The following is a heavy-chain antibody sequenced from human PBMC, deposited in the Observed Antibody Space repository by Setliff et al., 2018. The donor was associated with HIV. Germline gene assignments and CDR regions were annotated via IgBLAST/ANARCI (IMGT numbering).Heavy chain of an antibody. CDR3: ARGGRIDESRGYYHPLAY. V-gene: IGHV1-46*01. CDR2: SNPSGRST. J-gene: IGHJ4*02. CDR1: GYIFTTHY. Sequence: ASVKVSCKAPGYIFTTHYIHWVRQAPGQGIEWMGISNPSGRSTSYAQKFRGRVTLTRDKSTTTVYMELSSLRSDDTAVYYCARGGRIDESRGYYHPLAYWGQGTLVTVSS. D-gene: IGHD3-22*01.